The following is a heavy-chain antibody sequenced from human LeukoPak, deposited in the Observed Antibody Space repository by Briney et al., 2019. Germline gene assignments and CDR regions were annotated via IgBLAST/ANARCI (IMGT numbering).Heavy chain of an antibody. CDR3: ARDPGLAAGSSGSFDY. CDR2: IIPIFGTA. CDR1: GYTFTSYA. Sequence: ASVKVSCKASGYTFTSYAISWVRQAPGQGLEWMGGIIPIFGTANYAQKFQGRVTITADESTSTAYMELSSLRSEDTAVYYSARDPGLAAGSSGSFDYWGQGTLVTVSS. V-gene: IGHV1-69*13. D-gene: IGHD6-19*01. J-gene: IGHJ4*02.